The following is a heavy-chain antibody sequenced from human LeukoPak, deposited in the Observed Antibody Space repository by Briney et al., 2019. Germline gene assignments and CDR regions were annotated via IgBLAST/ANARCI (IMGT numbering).Heavy chain of an antibody. CDR2: IKSKTDGGTT. D-gene: IGHD3-10*01. CDR3: TTDPVRVLWFGELLWVDD. Sequence: GGSLRLSCAASGFTFSNAWMSWVRQAPGKGLEWVGRIKSKTDGGTTDYAAPVKGRFTISRDDSKNTLYLQMHSLKTEDTAVYYCTTDPVRVLWFGELLWVDDWGQGTLVTVSS. CDR1: GFTFSNAW. J-gene: IGHJ4*02. V-gene: IGHV3-15*01.